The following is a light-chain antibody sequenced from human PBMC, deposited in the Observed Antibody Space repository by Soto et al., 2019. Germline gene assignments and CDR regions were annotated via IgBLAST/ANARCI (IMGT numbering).Light chain of an antibody. CDR3: QKYNSAPFT. CDR2: AAS. J-gene: IGKJ3*01. CDR1: QGIRNF. V-gene: IGKV1-27*01. Sequence: DIHMAQAPSSLSASVREKKTKPCRASQGIRNFLAWYQQKPGKVPKLLIYAASTLQSGVPSRFSGSGSGTDFTLTISSLQPEDVATYYCQKYNSAPFTFGPGTKVDIK.